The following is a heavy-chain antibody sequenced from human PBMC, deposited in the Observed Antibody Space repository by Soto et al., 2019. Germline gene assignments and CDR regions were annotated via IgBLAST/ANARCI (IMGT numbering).Heavy chain of an antibody. CDR2: INAGNGNP. V-gene: IGHV1-3*01. Sequence: ASVKVSCKASGYTFTSYAMHWVRQAPGQRLEWMGWINAGNGNPKYSQKFQGRVTITRDTSASTAYMELSSLRSEDTAVYYCASPDYYDSSGLGYWGQGTLVTVS. J-gene: IGHJ4*02. D-gene: IGHD3-22*01. CDR3: ASPDYYDSSGLGY. CDR1: GYTFTSYA.